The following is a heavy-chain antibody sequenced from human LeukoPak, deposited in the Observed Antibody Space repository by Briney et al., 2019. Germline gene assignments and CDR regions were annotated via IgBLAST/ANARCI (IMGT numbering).Heavy chain of an antibody. Sequence: ASVKVSCKTYGYTFTDYYMHWVRQAPGQGLEWMGRISLRSGGTNYAQKFQGRVTVTRDTSISTVYMELSRLRSDDTAVYYCRLVTMVDYWGQGTLVIVSS. D-gene: IGHD4-23*01. CDR3: RLVTMVDY. CDR2: ISLRSGGT. V-gene: IGHV1-2*06. CDR1: GYTFTDYY. J-gene: IGHJ4*02.